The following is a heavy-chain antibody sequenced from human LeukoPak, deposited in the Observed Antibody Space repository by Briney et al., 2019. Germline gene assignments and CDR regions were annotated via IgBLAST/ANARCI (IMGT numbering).Heavy chain of an antibody. CDR3: ARDPPANYFDY. V-gene: IGHV4-59*01. CDR2: IYYSGST. Sequence: SETLSLTCTVSGGSISSYYWSWIRQPPGKGLEWIGYIYYSGSTNYNPSLKSRVTISVDTSKNQFSLKLSSVTAADTAVYYCARDPPANYFDYWGQGTLVTVSS. J-gene: IGHJ4*02. CDR1: GGSISSYY.